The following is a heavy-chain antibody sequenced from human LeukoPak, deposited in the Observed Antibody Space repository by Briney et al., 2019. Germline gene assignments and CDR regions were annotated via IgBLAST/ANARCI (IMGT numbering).Heavy chain of an antibody. J-gene: IGHJ3*02. CDR3: ARGGGSDKDAFDI. D-gene: IGHD6-19*01. Sequence: SETLSLTCTVSGGSISSYYWSWIRQPPGKGLEWIGYIYYSGSTYYNPSLKSRVTISVDTSKNQFSLKLSSVTAADTAVYYCARGGGSDKDAFDIWGQGTMVTVSS. CDR1: GGSISSYY. CDR2: IYYSGST. V-gene: IGHV4-59*01.